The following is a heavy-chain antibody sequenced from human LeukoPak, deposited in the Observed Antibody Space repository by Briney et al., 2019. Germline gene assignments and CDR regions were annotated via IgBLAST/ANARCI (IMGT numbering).Heavy chain of an antibody. D-gene: IGHD5-18*01. J-gene: IGHJ4*02. CDR2: ISYDGSNK. CDR3: ARGKPMLRVYSYAQPPISAIPDY. CDR1: GFTFSSYA. V-gene: IGHV3-30-3*01. Sequence: GRSLRLSCAASGFTFSSYAMHWVRQAPGKGLEWVAVISYDGSNKYYADSVKGRFTISRDNSKNTLYLQMNSLRAEDTAVYYCARGKPMLRVYSYAQPPISAIPDYWGKGTLVTVSS.